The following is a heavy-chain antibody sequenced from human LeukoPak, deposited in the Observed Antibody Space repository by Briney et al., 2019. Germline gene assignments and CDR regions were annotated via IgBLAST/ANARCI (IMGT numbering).Heavy chain of an antibody. D-gene: IGHD6-19*01. CDR2: ISYDGSNK. Sequence: PGRSLRLSCAASGFTFSSYGMHWVRQAPGKGLEWVAVISYDGSNKYYADSVKGRFTISRDNSKNTLYLQMNRLRAEHTAVYYCAKDHPDLSSGGFDYWGQGTLVTVSS. CDR1: GFTFSSYG. V-gene: IGHV3-30*18. J-gene: IGHJ4*02. CDR3: AKDHPDLSSGGFDY.